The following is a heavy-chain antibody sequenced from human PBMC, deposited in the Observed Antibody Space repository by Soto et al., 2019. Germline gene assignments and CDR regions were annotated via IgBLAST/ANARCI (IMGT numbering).Heavy chain of an antibody. CDR2: INSDGSST. J-gene: IGHJ6*02. CDR1: GFTFSGYW. CDR3: AREWELPYYYYGMDV. Sequence: PGGSLRLSYAASGFTFSGYWMHWVRQAPGKGLVWVSRINSDGSSTSYADSVKGRFTISRDNAKNTLYLQMNSLRAEDTAVYYCAREWELPYYYYGMDVWGQGTTVTVSS. D-gene: IGHD1-26*01. V-gene: IGHV3-74*01.